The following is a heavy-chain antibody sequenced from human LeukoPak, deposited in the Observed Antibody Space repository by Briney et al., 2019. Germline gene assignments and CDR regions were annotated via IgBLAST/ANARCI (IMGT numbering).Heavy chain of an antibody. Sequence: GGSLRLSCAVFGFTFRNDWMSWVRQTPGKGLEWVAMIKQDGSGKNYVDSVRGRFTISRDNSKNTLYVQMNSLRDEDTAVYYCAKDQRWESPHYLDSWGQGTLVTVSS. CDR1: GFTFRNDW. V-gene: IGHV3-7*03. D-gene: IGHD1-26*01. J-gene: IGHJ4*02. CDR3: AKDQRWESPHYLDS. CDR2: IKQDGSGK.